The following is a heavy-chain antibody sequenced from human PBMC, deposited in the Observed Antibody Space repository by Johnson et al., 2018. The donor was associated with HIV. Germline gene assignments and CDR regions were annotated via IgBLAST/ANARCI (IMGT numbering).Heavy chain of an antibody. D-gene: IGHD3-22*01. CDR2: FYSDSNT. CDR3: ARVVVITYHDAFDI. Sequence: VQLVESGGGLVQPGGSLRLSCAASGFTVSSNYMSWVRQAPGKGLEWVSVFYSDSNTYSSDSVKGRFTISRDNSKNTLYLQMNSLRAEDTAVYYCARVVVITYHDAFDIWGQGTMVTVSS. CDR1: GFTVSSNY. J-gene: IGHJ3*02. V-gene: IGHV3-66*01.